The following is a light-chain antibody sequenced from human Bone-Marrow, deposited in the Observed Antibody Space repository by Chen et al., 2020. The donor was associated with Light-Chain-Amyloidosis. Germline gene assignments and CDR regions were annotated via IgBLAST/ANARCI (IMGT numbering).Light chain of an antibody. CDR1: QSVLYSSNNKNY. CDR2: SAS. Sequence: DIVMTQSPDSLAVSLGERATINCKSSQSVLYSSNNKNYLAWYQQKPGQPPKLLIYSASTRESGVPERFSGSGSGADFNLTITSLQAADVAVYYCQQYYTTPPYTFGQGTKLEIK. J-gene: IGKJ2*01. CDR3: QQYYTTPPYT. V-gene: IGKV4-1*01.